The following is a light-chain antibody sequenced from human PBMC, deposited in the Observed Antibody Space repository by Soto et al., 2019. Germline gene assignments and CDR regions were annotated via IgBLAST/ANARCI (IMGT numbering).Light chain of an antibody. CDR3: AAWDDSLNGHV. CDR1: SSNIGTSS. J-gene: IGLJ1*01. CDR2: TTN. Sequence: QSVLTQPHSASGTPGQRVTNSFSGSSSNIGTSSVHWFQQLPGTAPKLLISTTNQRPSGVPERFSGSKSGTSASLAISGLQSEDEADYYCAAWDDSLNGHVFGTGTKVTVL. V-gene: IGLV1-44*01.